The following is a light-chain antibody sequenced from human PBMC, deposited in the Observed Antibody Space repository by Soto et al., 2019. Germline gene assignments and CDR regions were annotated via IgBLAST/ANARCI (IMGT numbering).Light chain of an antibody. CDR1: QSVSGS. CDR3: QNYNGYWT. V-gene: IGKV1-5*03. Sequence: DFQMTQSPSTLSAYVGDKVTITCRARQSVSGSLAWYQQKPGKAPRVLIYKASSLESGVPSRFSGSGSGTEFTLTISSLQPDDFATYYCQNYNGYWTFGQGTKV. J-gene: IGKJ1*01. CDR2: KAS.